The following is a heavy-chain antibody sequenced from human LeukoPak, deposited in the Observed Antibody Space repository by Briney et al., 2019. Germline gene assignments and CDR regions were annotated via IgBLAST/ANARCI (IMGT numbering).Heavy chain of an antibody. Sequence: SETLSLTCAVYGGSFSGYYWSWIRQPPGKGLEWIGEINHSGSTNYNPSLKSRVTISVDTSKNQFSLKLSSVTAADTAVYYCARAARPKYYYYYMDVWGKGTTVTVSS. CDR1: GGSFSGYY. V-gene: IGHV4-34*01. CDR2: INHSGST. CDR3: ARAARPKYYYYYMDV. D-gene: IGHD6-6*01. J-gene: IGHJ6*03.